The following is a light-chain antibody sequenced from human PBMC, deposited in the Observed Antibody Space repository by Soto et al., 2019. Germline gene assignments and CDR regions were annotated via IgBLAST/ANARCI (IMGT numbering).Light chain of an antibody. J-gene: IGKJ5*01. CDR3: QQYNKWSLT. Sequence: ETVMTQAAAAFFKTTRERATLSCRASQSVNSNLAWYQQKPGQAPRLLIYGASARATGIPARFSGSGSGTEFTLTISSLQSEDFAVYYCQQYNKWSLTFGQGTRLETK. V-gene: IGKV3-15*01. CDR2: GAS. CDR1: QSVNSN.